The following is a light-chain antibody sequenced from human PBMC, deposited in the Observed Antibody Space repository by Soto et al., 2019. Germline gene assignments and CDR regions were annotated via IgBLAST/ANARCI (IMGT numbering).Light chain of an antibody. Sequence: QSALTQPASVSGSPGQSITISCTGTSSNLGVGYDVHWYQQLPGTAPKLVIYGNTNRPSGVPDRFSGSKSGTSASLAITGLQAEDEADYYCQSYDRSLTGHVVFGGGTKLTVL. J-gene: IGLJ2*01. CDR2: GNT. V-gene: IGLV1-40*01. CDR1: SSNLGVGYD. CDR3: QSYDRSLTGHVV.